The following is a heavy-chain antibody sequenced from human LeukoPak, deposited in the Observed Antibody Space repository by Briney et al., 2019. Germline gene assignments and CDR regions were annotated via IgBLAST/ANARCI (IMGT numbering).Heavy chain of an antibody. CDR1: GYTFTSYY. J-gene: IGHJ4*02. CDR3: ARDPSADYYFDY. Sequence: ASVKVSCKASGYTFTSYYMHWVRQAPGQGLEWMGIINPSGGSTSYAQKFQGRVTMTRDMSTSTVYMELSSLRSEDTAVYYCARDPSADYYFDYWGQGTLVTVSS. V-gene: IGHV1-46*01. CDR2: INPSGGST.